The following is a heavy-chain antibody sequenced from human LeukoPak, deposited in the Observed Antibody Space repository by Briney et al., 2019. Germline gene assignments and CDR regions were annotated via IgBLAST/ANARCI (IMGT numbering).Heavy chain of an antibody. Sequence: GGSLRLFCEASGFTFSSYSMNWVRQALGKGLEWVSSISSSSSYIYYADSVKGRFTISSDNAKNSLYLQMNSLRDEDTAVYYCARDSYSGSYPAFDYWGQGTLVTVSS. CDR1: GFTFSSYS. CDR2: ISSSSSYI. CDR3: ARDSYSGSYPAFDY. D-gene: IGHD1-26*01. J-gene: IGHJ4*02. V-gene: IGHV3-21*01.